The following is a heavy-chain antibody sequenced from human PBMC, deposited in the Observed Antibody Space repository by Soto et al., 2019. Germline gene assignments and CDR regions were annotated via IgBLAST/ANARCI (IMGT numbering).Heavy chain of an antibody. V-gene: IGHV3-30*18. Sequence: GGSLRLSCAASGLSFSIYAMHWVRQAPGKGLEWVAVISKDGSNKYYADSVKGRFTISRDNSKSSLYLQMNSLSAEDTAVYYYANSVGDYYFYAMDVWGQGTTVTVSS. CDR1: GLSFSIYA. CDR2: ISKDGSNK. D-gene: IGHD2-2*01. CDR3: ANSVGDYYFYAMDV. J-gene: IGHJ6*02.